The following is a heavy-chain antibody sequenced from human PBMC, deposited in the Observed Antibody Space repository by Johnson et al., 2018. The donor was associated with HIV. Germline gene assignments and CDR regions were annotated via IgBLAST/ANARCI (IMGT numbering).Heavy chain of an antibody. V-gene: IGHV3-30*02. J-gene: IGHJ3*01. CDR1: GFTFADYG. CDR3: AKDDNLGVWYSDAFDV. Sequence: QVQLVESGGGVVQPGGSLRLSCAASGFTFADYGMHWVRQPPGKGLEWVAFIAYDESITHYADSVQGRLTMSRDNSKNTLYLHMKSLRPEDTSIYYCAKDDNLGVWYSDAFDVWGQGTVVTVSS. CDR2: IAYDESIT. D-gene: IGHD6-19*01.